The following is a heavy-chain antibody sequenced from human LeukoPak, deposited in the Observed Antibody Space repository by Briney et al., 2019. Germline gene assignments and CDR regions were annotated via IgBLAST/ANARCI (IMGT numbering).Heavy chain of an antibody. J-gene: IGHJ4*02. V-gene: IGHV3-7*03. D-gene: IGHD3-16*01. CDR2: IKQDGSEK. CDR1: GLTFSNYW. CDR3: ARDGFGTGSN. Sequence: GGSLRLSCAASGLTFSNYWMDWVRQAPGKGLEWVANIKQDGSEKNHVDSVKGRFIISRDNAKNSLYLQMNTLRADDTAVYYCARDGFGTGSNWGQGTLVTVSS.